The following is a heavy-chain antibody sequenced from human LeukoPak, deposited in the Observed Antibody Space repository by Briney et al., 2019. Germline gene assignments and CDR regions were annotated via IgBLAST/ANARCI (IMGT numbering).Heavy chain of an antibody. Sequence: PGGSLRLSCAASGFTFSSYSMNWVRQAPGKGLEWVSSISSSSSYIYYADSVKGRFTISRDNAKNSLYLQMNSLRAEDTAVYYCARDRDIVVVPAASIDYWGQGTLVTVSS. CDR1: GFTFSSYS. CDR3: ARDRDIVVVPAASIDY. CDR2: ISSSSSYI. V-gene: IGHV3-21*01. D-gene: IGHD2-2*01. J-gene: IGHJ4*02.